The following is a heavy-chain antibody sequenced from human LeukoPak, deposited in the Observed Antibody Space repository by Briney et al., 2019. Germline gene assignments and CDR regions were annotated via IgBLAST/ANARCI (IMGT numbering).Heavy chain of an antibody. J-gene: IGHJ4*02. CDR1: GFTFDDYG. D-gene: IGHD6-19*01. CDR3: ASSPYSSGWYPY. Sequence: GGSLRLSCAASGFTFDDYGMSWVRQAPGKGLEWVSGINWNGGSIGYADSVKGRFTISRDNAKNSLYLQMNSLTAEDTALYYCASSPYSSGWYPYWGQGTLVTVSS. V-gene: IGHV3-20*04. CDR2: INWNGGSI.